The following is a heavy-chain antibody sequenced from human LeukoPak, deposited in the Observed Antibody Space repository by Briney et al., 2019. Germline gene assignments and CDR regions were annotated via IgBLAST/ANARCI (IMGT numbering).Heavy chain of an antibody. J-gene: IGHJ4*02. D-gene: IGHD2-2*01. CDR1: XFSFSNDW. V-gene: IGHV3-7*01. CDR2: INQDESKK. CDR3: ARDHAYRTDY. Sequence: PGGSLRLSCAXXXFSFSNDWMCWVRQAPGKGLEWVANINQDESKKYYVDSVKGRFTISRDNAKNSLYPQMSSLRAEDTAVYYCARDHAYRTDYWGQGTLVTVSS.